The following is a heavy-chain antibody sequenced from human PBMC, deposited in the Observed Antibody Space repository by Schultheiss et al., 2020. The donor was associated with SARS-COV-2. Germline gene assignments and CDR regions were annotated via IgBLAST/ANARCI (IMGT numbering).Heavy chain of an antibody. D-gene: IGHD1-7*01. CDR1: GLSVSGTY. J-gene: IGHJ4*02. V-gene: IGHV3-53*01. Sequence: GGSLRLTCAASGLSVSGTYMSWVRQAPGKGLEWVAVLFSGGSTYYADSVKGRFTISRDNAENSLYLQMNSLRTEDTAFYYCARDQRTGTDFFDYWGQGTLGTGSS. CDR2: LFSGGST. CDR3: ARDQRTGTDFFDY.